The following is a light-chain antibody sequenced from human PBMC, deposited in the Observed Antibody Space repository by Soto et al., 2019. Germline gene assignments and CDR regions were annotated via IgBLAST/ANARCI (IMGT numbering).Light chain of an antibody. J-gene: IGKJ4*01. Sequence: EILLTQSPATLSVSPGERATLSCRASHRVNTYLSWYQQRLGQAPRLLIYDASPRATGIPARFSGSGSGTEFTLTISSLQSGDFAIYYWQQYKNWPITFGGGTKVDNK. CDR1: HRVNTY. V-gene: IGKV3-15*01. CDR2: DAS. CDR3: QQYKNWPIT.